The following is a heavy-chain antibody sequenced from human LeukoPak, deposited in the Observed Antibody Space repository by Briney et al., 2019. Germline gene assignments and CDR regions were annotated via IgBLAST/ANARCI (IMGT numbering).Heavy chain of an antibody. CDR3: ARGSNAAIFPWWFDP. J-gene: IGHJ5*02. CDR2: IYYSGST. V-gene: IGHV4-39*07. Sequence: SETLSLTCTVSGGSISSSSYYWGWIRQPPGKGLEWIGSIYYSGSTYYNPSLKSRVTISVDTSKNQFSLKLSSVTAADTAVYYCARGSNAAIFPWWFDPWGQGTLVTVSS. D-gene: IGHD3-9*01. CDR1: GGSISSSSYY.